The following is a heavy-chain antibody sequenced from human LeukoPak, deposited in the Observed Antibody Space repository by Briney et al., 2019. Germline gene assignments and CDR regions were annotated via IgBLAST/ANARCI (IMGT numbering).Heavy chain of an antibody. J-gene: IGHJ3*02. Sequence: SETLSLTCTVSGGSISSYYWSWIRQPAGKGPEWVGRIYTSGSTNYNPSLKSRVTMSVDTSKNQFSLKLSSVTAADTAVYYCARDSHYYDSSGYYSAAFDIWGQGTMVTVSS. CDR3: ARDSHYYDSSGYYSAAFDI. D-gene: IGHD3-22*01. V-gene: IGHV4-4*07. CDR1: GGSISSYY. CDR2: IYTSGST.